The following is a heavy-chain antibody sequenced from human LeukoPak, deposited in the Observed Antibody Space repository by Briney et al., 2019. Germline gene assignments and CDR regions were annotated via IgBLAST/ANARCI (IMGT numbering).Heavy chain of an antibody. CDR2: INNEESTI. Sequence: GGSLRLSCAVSGFTFSNYWMHWVRQAPGKGLVWVSRINNEESTISYADSVKGRFTVSRDNAKNTLYLQMNSLRDEDTAVYYCARGYSSNYRVDCWGQGTLVTVSS. CDR1: GFTFSNYW. J-gene: IGHJ4*02. V-gene: IGHV3-74*01. CDR3: ARGYSSNYRVDC. D-gene: IGHD6-13*01.